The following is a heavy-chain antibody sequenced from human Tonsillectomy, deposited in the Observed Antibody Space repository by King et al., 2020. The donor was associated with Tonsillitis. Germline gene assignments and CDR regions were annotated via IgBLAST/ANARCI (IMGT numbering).Heavy chain of an antibody. V-gene: IGHV4-30-4*01. J-gene: IGHJ5*02. CDR2: IYYSGST. D-gene: IGHD2-2*01. Sequence: VQLQESGPGLVKPSQTLSLTCTVSGGSISSGDYYWSWIRQPPGKGLEWIGYIYYSGSTYYNPSLKSRVTISVDTSKNQFSRKLSSVTSADTAVYYCAREVPAATPNNWFDPWGQGTLVTVSS. CDR3: AREVPAATPNNWFDP. CDR1: GGSISSGDYY.